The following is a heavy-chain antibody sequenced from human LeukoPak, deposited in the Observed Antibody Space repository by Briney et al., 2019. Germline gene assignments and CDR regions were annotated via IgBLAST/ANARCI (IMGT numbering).Heavy chain of an antibody. CDR1: GGSISSYY. CDR2: IYYSGST. Sequence: SETLSLTCTVSGGSISSYYWSWIRQPPGKGLEWIGYIYYSGSTSYNPSLKSRVTISVDTSKNQFSLKLSSVTAADTAVYYCARQEGGDGYNKLYYFDYWGQGTLVTVSS. D-gene: IGHD3-16*01. V-gene: IGHV4-59*08. J-gene: IGHJ4*02. CDR3: ARQEGGDGYNKLYYFDY.